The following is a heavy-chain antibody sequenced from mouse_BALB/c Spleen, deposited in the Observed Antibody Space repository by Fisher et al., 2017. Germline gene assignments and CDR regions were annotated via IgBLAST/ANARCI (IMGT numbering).Heavy chain of an antibody. V-gene: IGHV5-9*04. J-gene: IGHJ4*01. CDR3: ARLPVTTAYAMDY. Sequence: RFTISRDNAKNTLYLQMSSLRSEDTAMYYCARLPVTTAYAMDYWGQGTSVTVSS. D-gene: IGHD1-2*01.